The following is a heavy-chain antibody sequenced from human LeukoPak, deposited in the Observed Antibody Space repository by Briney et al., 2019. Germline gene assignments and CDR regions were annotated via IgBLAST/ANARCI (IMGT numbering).Heavy chain of an antibody. CDR1: GYTFTGYY. Sequence: VASVRVSCKASGYTFTGYYMHWVRQAPGQGLEWMGWVNPNSGGTNYAQKFQGRVTMTRDTSISTAYMELSRLRSDDTAVYYCARGSPQWGFVVPAAVIDCWGQGTLVTVSS. J-gene: IGHJ4*02. CDR2: VNPNSGGT. D-gene: IGHD2-2*01. V-gene: IGHV1-2*02. CDR3: ARGSPQWGFVVPAAVIDC.